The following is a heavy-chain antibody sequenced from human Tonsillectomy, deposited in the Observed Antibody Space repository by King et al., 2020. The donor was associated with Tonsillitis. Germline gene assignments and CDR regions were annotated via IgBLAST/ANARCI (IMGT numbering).Heavy chain of an antibody. D-gene: IGHD6-25*01. Sequence: VQLVESGGGLVQPGGSLRLSCAVTGFTFSTYWMSWVRQAPGKGLEWVANIKEDGSEKYYVDSVKGRFTISRDNAKNSLYLQMNSLRAEDTAVYYCAREAADDYYYYYMDVWGKGTTVTVSS. CDR1: GFTFSTYW. V-gene: IGHV3-7*01. CDR3: AREAADDYYYYYMDV. J-gene: IGHJ6*03. CDR2: IKEDGSEK.